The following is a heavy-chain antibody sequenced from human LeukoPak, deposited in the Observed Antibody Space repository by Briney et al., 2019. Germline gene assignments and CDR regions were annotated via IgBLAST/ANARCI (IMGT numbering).Heavy chain of an antibody. CDR1: GGSISSSNW. J-gene: IGHJ4*02. D-gene: IGHD1-26*01. V-gene: IGHV4-4*02. CDR3: ARGRPYSGGYHLDY. CDR2: IYHSGST. Sequence: PSETLSLTCAVSGGSISSSNWWSWVRQPPGKGLEWIGEIYHSGSTNYNPSLKSRVTISVDKSKNQFSLKLSSVTAADTAVYYCARGRPYSGGYHLDYWGQGTLVTVSS.